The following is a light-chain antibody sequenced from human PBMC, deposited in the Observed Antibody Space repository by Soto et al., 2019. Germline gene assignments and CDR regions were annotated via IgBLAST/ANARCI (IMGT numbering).Light chain of an antibody. CDR3: QQYGSSPPE. CDR1: QSISSSY. V-gene: IGKV3-20*01. Sequence: EIVLTQSPGTLSLSPGERATLSFMASQSISSSYLAWYQQKPGQAPRLLIYGASSRATGIPDRFSGSGSGTDFTLTISRLEPEDFAVYYCQQYGSSPPEIGQGTRLEIK. J-gene: IGKJ5*01. CDR2: GAS.